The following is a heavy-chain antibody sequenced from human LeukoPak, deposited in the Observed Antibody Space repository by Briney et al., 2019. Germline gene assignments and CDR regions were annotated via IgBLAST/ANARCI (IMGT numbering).Heavy chain of an antibody. CDR2: INPNSGGT. J-gene: IGHJ5*02. CDR1: GYTFTGYY. Sequence: ASVKVSCKASGYTFTGYYMHWVRQAPGQGLEWMGWINPNSGGTNYAQKFQGRVTMTRDTSISTAYMELSGLRSDDTAVYYCARDLINIVVVPAAIRYSSGWYWFDPWGQGTLVTVSS. V-gene: IGHV1-2*02. D-gene: IGHD2-2*01. CDR3: ARDLINIVVVPAAIRYSSGWYWFDP.